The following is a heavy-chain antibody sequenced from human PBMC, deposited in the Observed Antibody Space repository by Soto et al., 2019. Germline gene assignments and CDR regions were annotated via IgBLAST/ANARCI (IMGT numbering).Heavy chain of an antibody. Sequence: QVQLQESGPGLVKPSETLSLTCTVSGGSVSGGSYYWNWIRQPPGKGLEWIGYIYFSGRTNFNPPLKRRGTLTKDTAKHQFSLKLTSATAADTAVYYCSRDVDFGEEDVWGQGTTVTVSS. V-gene: IGHV4-61*01. CDR2: IYFSGRT. J-gene: IGHJ6*02. D-gene: IGHD4-17*01. CDR1: GGSVSGGSYY. CDR3: SRDVDFGEEDV.